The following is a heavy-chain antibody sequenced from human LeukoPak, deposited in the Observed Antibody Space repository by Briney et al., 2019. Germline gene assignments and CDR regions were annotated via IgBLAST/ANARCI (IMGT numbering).Heavy chain of an antibody. CDR3: ARDIVVVPAAKVRSWFDP. CDR1: GGTFSSYA. V-gene: IGHV1-69*13. Sequence: ASAKVSCTASGGTFSSYAISWVRQAPGQGLEWMGGIIPIFGTANYAQKFQGRVTITADESTSTAYMELSSLRSEDTAVYYCARDIVVVPAAKVRSWFDPWGQGTLVTVSS. D-gene: IGHD2-2*01. CDR2: IIPIFGTA. J-gene: IGHJ5*02.